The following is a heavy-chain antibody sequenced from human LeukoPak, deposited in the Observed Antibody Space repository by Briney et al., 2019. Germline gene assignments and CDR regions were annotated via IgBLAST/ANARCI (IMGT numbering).Heavy chain of an antibody. Sequence: MXWISAYNGNTNYAQKLQGRVTMTTDTSTSTAYMELRSLRSDDTAVYYCARDTSDSDGMDVWGKGTTVTVSS. V-gene: IGHV1-18*01. CDR3: ARDTSDSDGMDV. J-gene: IGHJ6*04. CDR2: ISAYNGNT. D-gene: IGHD2-21*02.